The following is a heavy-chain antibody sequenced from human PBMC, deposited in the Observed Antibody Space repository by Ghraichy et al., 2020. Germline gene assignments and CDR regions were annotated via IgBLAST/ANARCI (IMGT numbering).Heavy chain of an antibody. CDR2: IHYSGST. V-gene: IGHV4-59*13. J-gene: IGHJ4*01. Sequence: SETLSLTCSVSGGSISTYYWNWIRQSPGKGLEWIGYIHYSGSTNYNPSLESRVTMSVDTSKEQFSLMLTSVTAADTAIYYCAGISYGGDFESWSHGTLVTVSS. D-gene: IGHD4-23*01. CDR1: GGSISTYY. CDR3: AGISYGGDFES.